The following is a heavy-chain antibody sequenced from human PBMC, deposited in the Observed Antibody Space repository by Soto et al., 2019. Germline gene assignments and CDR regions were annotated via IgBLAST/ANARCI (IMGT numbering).Heavy chain of an antibody. CDR3: AKDRHPDGLWDIDY. D-gene: IGHD1-26*01. CDR2: IIGSGGVT. Sequence: PGGSLRLSCAASGSTFSTYWMMWVRQAPGKGLEWVSSIIGSGGVTQYTDSVRGRFTISRDNSENTLFLQMNGLRVDDTAIYYCAKDRHPDGLWDIDYWGQGTLVTVSS. V-gene: IGHV3-23*01. J-gene: IGHJ4*02. CDR1: GSTFSTYW.